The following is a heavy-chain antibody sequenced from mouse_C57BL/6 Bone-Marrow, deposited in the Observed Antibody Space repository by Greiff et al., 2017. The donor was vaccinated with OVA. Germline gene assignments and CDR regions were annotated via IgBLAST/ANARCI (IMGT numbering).Heavy chain of an antibody. CDR1: GFSLTSYG. Sequence: VQLVESGPGLVQPSQSLSITCTVSGFSLTSYGVHWVRQSPGKGLEWLGVIWRGGSTDYNAAFISRQSISKDNSKSQVSFKMNSLQADDTAIYYCASITTAVGGYYAMDDWGQGTSVTVSS. V-gene: IGHV2-2*01. J-gene: IGHJ4*01. D-gene: IGHD1-1*01. CDR2: IWRGGST. CDR3: ASITTAVGGYYAMDD.